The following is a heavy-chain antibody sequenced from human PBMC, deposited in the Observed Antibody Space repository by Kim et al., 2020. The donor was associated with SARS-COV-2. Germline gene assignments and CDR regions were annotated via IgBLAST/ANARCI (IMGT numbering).Heavy chain of an antibody. CDR3: SGYYYGSGSHPIYYYYYYGMDV. V-gene: IGHV3-11*01. CDR2: ISSSGSTI. Sequence: GGSLRLSCAASGFTFSDYYMSWIRQAPGKGLEWVSYISSSGSTINYADSVKGRFTISRDNAKNSLYLQMNSLRAEDTAVYYCSGYYYGSGSHPIYYYYYYGMDVWGQGTTVTVSS. D-gene: IGHD3-10*01. J-gene: IGHJ6*02. CDR1: GFTFSDYY.